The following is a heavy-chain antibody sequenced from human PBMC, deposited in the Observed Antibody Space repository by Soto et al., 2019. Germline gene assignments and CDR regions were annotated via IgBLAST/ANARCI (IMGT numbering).Heavy chain of an antibody. CDR3: ARDTGRAFDI. D-gene: IGHD3-10*01. CDR1: GGSVSSGSYY. V-gene: IGHV4-61*01. Sequence: SETLSLTCTVSGGSVSSGSYYWSWIRQPPGKGLEWIGYIYYSGSTNYNPSLKSRVTISVDTSKNQFSLKLSSVTAADTAVYYCARDTGRAFDIRGQGTMVTVSS. CDR2: IYYSGST. J-gene: IGHJ3*02.